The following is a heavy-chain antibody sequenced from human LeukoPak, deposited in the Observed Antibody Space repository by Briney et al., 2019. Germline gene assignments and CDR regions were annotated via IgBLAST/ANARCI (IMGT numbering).Heavy chain of an antibody. V-gene: IGHV3-30*03. J-gene: IGHJ4*02. CDR2: ISYDGSNK. CDR3: ARDRPYGGYDGFDY. Sequence: PGGSLRLSCAASGFTFSSYGMHWVRQAPGKGLEWVAVISYDGSNKYYADSVKGRFTISRDNSKNTLSLQMNSLRAEDTAVYYCARDRPYGGYDGFDYWGQGTLVTVSS. CDR1: GFTFSSYG. D-gene: IGHD5-12*01.